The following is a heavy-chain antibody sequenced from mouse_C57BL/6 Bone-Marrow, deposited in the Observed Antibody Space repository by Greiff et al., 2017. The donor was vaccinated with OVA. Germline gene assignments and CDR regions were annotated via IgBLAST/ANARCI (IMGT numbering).Heavy chain of an antibody. Sequence: EVQLQQSVAELVRPGASVKLSCTASGFNIKNTYMHWVKQRPEQGLEWIGRIDPANGNTKYAPKFQGKATITADTSPNTAYLQLSSLTSEDTAIYYCARGVTTVVDGGYFDYWGQGTTLTVSS. CDR2: IDPANGNT. V-gene: IGHV14-3*01. D-gene: IGHD1-1*01. J-gene: IGHJ2*01. CDR3: ARGVTTVVDGGYFDY. CDR1: GFNIKNTY.